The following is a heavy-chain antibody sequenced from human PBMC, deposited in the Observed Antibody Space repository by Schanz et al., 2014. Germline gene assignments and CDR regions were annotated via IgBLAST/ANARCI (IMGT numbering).Heavy chain of an antibody. CDR1: GFPFSRYW. CDR2: IKQDGSAK. D-gene: IGHD4-17*01. CDR3: ARVLGGDEGIDQ. Sequence: ELQLVESGGGLVQPGGSLRLCCVASGFPFSRYWMTWVRQAPGKGLEWVANIKQDGSAKNYVDSVKGRFTISRDNPKNSLCLQMNSLRAEDTALYYCARVLGGDEGIDQWGQGTLVTVSS. V-gene: IGHV3-7*01. J-gene: IGHJ4*02.